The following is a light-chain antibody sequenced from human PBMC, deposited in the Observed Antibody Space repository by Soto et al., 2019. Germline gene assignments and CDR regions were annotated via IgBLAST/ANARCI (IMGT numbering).Light chain of an antibody. V-gene: IGLV4-60*02. CDR2: LEGSGTY. J-gene: IGLJ2*01. CDR1: SGHRSYI. CDR3: ETWDSNTRV. Sequence: QPVLTQSSSASASLGSSVKLTCTLSSGHRSYIIAWHQQQPGKALRYLMKLEGSGTYNKGSGVPDRFSGSSSGADRYLTISNLQFEDAADYYGETWDSNTRVFGGGTKLTVL.